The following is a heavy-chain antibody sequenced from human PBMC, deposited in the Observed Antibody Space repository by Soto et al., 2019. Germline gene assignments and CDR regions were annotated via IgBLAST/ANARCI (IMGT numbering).Heavy chain of an antibody. V-gene: IGHV1-8*01. J-gene: IGHJ3*02. CDR1: GYTFTSYD. Sequence: ASVKVSCKASGYTFTSYDINWVRQATGQGLEWMGWMNPNSGNTGYAQKFQGRVTMTRNTSISTAYMELSSLRSEDTAVYYCARDRQHPGDTAMVSAFDIWGQGTMVTVSS. CDR3: ARDRQHPGDTAMVSAFDI. CDR2: MNPNSGNT. D-gene: IGHD5-18*01.